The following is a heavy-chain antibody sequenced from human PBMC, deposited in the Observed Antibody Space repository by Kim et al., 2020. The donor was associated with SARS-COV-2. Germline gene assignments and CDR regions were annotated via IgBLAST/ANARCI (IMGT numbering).Heavy chain of an antibody. D-gene: IGHD4-4*01. CDR1: GFTFRDYS. J-gene: IGHJ4*02. CDR3: ARGLQYSFDY. V-gene: IGHV3-48*02. CDR2: IRSGGDVI. Sequence: GGSLRLSCAASGFTFRDYSMNWVRQAPGKGLEWVSYIRSGGDVIFYADSVKGRFTISRDDAKGSLYLQMNSLRDEDTAIYYCARGLQYSFDYWGQGILVTVSS.